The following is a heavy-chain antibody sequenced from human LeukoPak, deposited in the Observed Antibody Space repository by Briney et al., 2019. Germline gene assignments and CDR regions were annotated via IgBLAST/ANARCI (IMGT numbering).Heavy chain of an antibody. V-gene: IGHV4-59*01. Sequence: SETLSLTCTVSGGSISSYYWSWIRQPPGKGLEWIGYIYYSGSTNHNPSLKSRVTISVDTSKNQFSLKLSSLTAADTAVYYCARVPDSNCPYCFDYWGQGTLVTVSS. CDR1: GGSISSYY. J-gene: IGHJ4*02. CDR2: IYYSGST. CDR3: ARVPDSNCPYCFDY. D-gene: IGHD4-11*01.